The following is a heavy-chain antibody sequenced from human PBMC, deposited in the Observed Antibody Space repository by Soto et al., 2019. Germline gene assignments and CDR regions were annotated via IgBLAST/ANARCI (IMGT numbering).Heavy chain of an antibody. D-gene: IGHD2-15*01. J-gene: IGHJ4*02. V-gene: IGHV1-8*01. CDR3: VRQPGGVATPGDDY. CDR2: MNPDSGDT. Sequence: QVQLVQSGAEVKKPGASVKVSCEASGYPFSAFDINWVRQAGGQGLEWMGWMNPDSGDTAFAQRFQDRITMTRSTSISTAYMELNRLTSDDTAVYFCVRQPGGVATPGDDYWGQGTLVTVSS. CDR1: GYPFSAFD.